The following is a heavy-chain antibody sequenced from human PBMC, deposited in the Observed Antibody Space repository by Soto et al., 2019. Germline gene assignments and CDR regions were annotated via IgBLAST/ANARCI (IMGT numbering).Heavy chain of an antibody. Sequence: SETLSLTCAVSGGSFSGYYWSWIRQSPGKGVEWIGDINHSGGTNYNPSLKSRVTISGDTSRSQFSLKLSSVTAADTAVYYCARSEQQLVPGFDYWGQGTLVTVSS. J-gene: IGHJ4*02. CDR3: ARSEQQLVPGFDY. CDR2: INHSGGT. V-gene: IGHV4-34*01. CDR1: GGSFSGYY. D-gene: IGHD6-13*01.